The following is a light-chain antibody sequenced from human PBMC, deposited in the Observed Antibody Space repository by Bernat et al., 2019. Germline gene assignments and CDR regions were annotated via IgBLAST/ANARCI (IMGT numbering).Light chain of an antibody. CDR1: NIGTKS. J-gene: IGLJ1*01. Sequence: SYVLTQPPSVSVAPGRTARITCGGTNIGTKSVHWYEQKPGQAPVLVIYSDSGRPSGIPERFSASNSGNTAILTISSVEAGDEADYCCQVWDTTTDQYVFGTGTKVTVL. V-gene: IGLV3-21*04. CDR2: SDS. CDR3: QVWDTTTDQYV.